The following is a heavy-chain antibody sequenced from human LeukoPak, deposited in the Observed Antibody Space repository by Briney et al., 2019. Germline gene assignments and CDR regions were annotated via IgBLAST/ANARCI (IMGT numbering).Heavy chain of an antibody. V-gene: IGHV4-34*01. CDR1: GGSFSGYY. CDR2: INHSGST. Sequence: PSETLSLTCAVYGGSFSGYYWSWIRQPPGKGLEWIGEINHSGSTNYNPSLKSRVTISVDTSKNQFSLKLSSVTAADTAVYYCASGDCSSTSCYLFDYWGQGTLVTVSS. J-gene: IGHJ4*02. CDR3: ASGDCSSTSCYLFDY. D-gene: IGHD2-2*01.